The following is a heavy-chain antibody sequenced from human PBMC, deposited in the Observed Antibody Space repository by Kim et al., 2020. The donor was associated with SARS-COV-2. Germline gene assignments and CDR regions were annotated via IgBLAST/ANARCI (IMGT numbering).Heavy chain of an antibody. CDR1: GFTFSSYA. CDR2: ISYDGSNK. J-gene: IGHJ4*02. Sequence: GGSLRLSCAASGFTFSSYAMHWVRQAPGKGLEWVAVISYDGSNKYYADSVKGRFTISRDNSKNTLYLQMNSLRAEDTAVYYCARIYANIVVVTAPFDYWGQGTLVTVSS. CDR3: ARIYANIVVVTAPFDY. V-gene: IGHV3-30*04. D-gene: IGHD2-21*02.